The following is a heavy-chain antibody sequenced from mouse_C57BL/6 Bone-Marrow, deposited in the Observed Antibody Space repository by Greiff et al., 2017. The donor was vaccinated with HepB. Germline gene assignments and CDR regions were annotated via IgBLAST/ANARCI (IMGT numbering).Heavy chain of an antibody. CDR2: IDPENGDT. J-gene: IGHJ2*01. D-gene: IGHD2-3*01. CDR1: GFNIKDDY. V-gene: IGHV14-4*01. CDR3: TRDGYSDY. Sequence: EVKLVESGAELVRPGASVKLSCTASGFNIKDDYMHWVKQRPEQGLEWIGWIDPENGDTEYASKFQGKATITADTSSNTAYLQLSSLTSEDTAVYYCTRDGYSDYWGQGTTLTVSS.